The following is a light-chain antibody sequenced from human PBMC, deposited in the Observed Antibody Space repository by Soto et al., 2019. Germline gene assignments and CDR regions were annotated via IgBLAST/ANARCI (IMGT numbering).Light chain of an antibody. Sequence: EIVLTQSPATLSLSPGERATLSCRASQSVSSYLAWYQQKPGQAPRLLIYDASNRATGIPARFSGSGSGTDVTLTISSLEPEDFAVYYCQQRSNWPPSPFGQGTRLEIK. CDR2: DAS. V-gene: IGKV3-11*01. CDR1: QSVSSY. CDR3: QQRSNWPPSP. J-gene: IGKJ5*01.